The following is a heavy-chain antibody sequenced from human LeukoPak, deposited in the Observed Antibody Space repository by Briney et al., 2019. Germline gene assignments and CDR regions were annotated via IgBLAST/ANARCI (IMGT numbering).Heavy chain of an antibody. Sequence: PGGSLRLSCAATGFTFKDYAMHWVRQPPGKGLEWVSSINWNGGGTDYADSVKGRFTISRDNAKNPLYLQLSSLRPEDTALYYCAKHMRATNTYSFFGLDVWGQGTTVTVSS. J-gene: IGHJ6*02. CDR2: INWNGGGT. CDR3: AKHMRATNTYSFFGLDV. CDR1: GFTFKDYA. V-gene: IGHV3-9*01. D-gene: IGHD1-26*01.